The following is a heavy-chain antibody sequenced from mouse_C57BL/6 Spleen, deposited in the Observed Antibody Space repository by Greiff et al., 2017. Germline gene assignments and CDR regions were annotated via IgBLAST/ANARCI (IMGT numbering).Heavy chain of an antibody. V-gene: IGHV3-6*01. D-gene: IGHD2-4*01. J-gene: IGHJ3*01. CDR2: ISYDGSN. Sequence: ESGPGLVKPSQSLSLTCSVTGYSITSGYYWNWIRQFPGNKLEWMGYISYDGSNNYNPSLKNRISITRDTSKNQFFLKLNSVTTEDTATYYCARDEDYDGFAYWGQGTLVTVSA. CDR3: ARDEDYDGFAY. CDR1: GYSITSGYY.